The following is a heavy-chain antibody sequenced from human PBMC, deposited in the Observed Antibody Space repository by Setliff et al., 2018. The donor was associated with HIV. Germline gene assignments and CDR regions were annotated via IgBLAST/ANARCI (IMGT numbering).Heavy chain of an antibody. V-gene: IGHV3-11*04. J-gene: IGHJ4*02. Sequence: GSLRLSCAASGFTFSDYYMSWVRQAPGKGPEWASYITGSGDTMYYADSVKGRFTMSRDNAKDSVYLQMNTLRVEDTAVYYCAREATPRHSSGWVYFDYWGQGMMVTVSS. CDR1: GFTFSDYY. D-gene: IGHD6-19*01. CDR3: AREATPRHSSGWVYFDY. CDR2: ITGSGDTM.